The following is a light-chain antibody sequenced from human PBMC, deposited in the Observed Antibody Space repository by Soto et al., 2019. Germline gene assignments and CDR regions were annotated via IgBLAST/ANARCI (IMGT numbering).Light chain of an antibody. CDR3: QQFDISPFT. V-gene: IGKV3-20*01. Sequence: EIVLTQSPGTLSLSPGERATLSCRASQSVSSTYVAWYQQKPGQAPRLLISGATRRATGIPDRFSVSGSGTDFTLTISRLEPEDFAVYYCQQFDISPFTCDPGTKVDIK. J-gene: IGKJ3*01. CDR1: QSVSSTY. CDR2: GAT.